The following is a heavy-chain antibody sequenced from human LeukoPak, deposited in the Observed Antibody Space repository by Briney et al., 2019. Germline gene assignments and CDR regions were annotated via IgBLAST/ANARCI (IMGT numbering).Heavy chain of an antibody. CDR2: INPNSGDT. V-gene: IGHV1-2*02. CDR3: ARVYSYGSPGDY. CDR1: GYIFTGYY. D-gene: IGHD5-18*01. Sequence: ASVKVSCKASGYIFTGYYMHWVRQAPGQGLEWMGWINPNSGDTNYAQKFQGRVTMTRDTSVSTAYMELSRLRSDDTAVYYCARVYSYGSPGDYWGQGTLVTVSS. J-gene: IGHJ4*02.